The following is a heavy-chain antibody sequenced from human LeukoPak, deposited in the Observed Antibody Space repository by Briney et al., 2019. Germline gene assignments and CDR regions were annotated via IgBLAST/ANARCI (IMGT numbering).Heavy chain of an antibody. V-gene: IGHV3-48*03. D-gene: IGHD3-10*01. Sequence: GGSLRLSCAASGFTFSSYEMNWVRQAPGKGLEWVSYISSSGSTIYYADSVKGRFTISRDNAKNSLYLQMNSLRAEDTAVYYCAREVWFGEFYPAFDYWGQGTLVAVSS. J-gene: IGHJ4*02. CDR3: AREVWFGEFYPAFDY. CDR1: GFTFSSYE. CDR2: ISSSGSTI.